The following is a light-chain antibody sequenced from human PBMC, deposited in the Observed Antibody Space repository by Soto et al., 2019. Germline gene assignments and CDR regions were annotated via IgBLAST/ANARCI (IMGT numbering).Light chain of an antibody. J-gene: IGLJ2*01. Sequence: QSALTQPPSVSGSPGQSVTISCTGTSTDFVSNNRVSWYQHPPGTAPKLIIYDTSHRPSVVPDRFCAYKSGNTAPLTVSRLQAEDEDDYYCSSFAGSGNVVFGGGTKLTVL. V-gene: IGLV2-18*02. CDR1: STDFVSNNR. CDR3: SSFAGSGNVV. CDR2: DTS.